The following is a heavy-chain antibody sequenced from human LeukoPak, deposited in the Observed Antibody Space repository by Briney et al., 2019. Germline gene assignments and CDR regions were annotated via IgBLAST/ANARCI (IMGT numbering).Heavy chain of an antibody. Sequence: SETLSLTCTVSGGSISRSSYYWGWIRQPPGKGLEWIGSIYYSGSTYYNPSLKSRVTISVDTSKNQFSLKLSSVIAADTAVYYCAGSDCSSTSCSSYYYYYYMDVWGKGTTVTVSS. D-gene: IGHD2-2*01. CDR3: AGSDCSSTSCSSYYYYYYMDV. V-gene: IGHV4-39*01. CDR2: IYYSGST. CDR1: GGSISRSSYY. J-gene: IGHJ6*03.